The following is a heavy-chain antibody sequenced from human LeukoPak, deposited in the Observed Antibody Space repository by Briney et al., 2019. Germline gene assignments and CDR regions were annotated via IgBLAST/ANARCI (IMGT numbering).Heavy chain of an antibody. Sequence: GGSLRLSCAASGFTFNTYWMTWVRQAPGKGLEWVANIKPDGSETDYVDSVRGRFTISRDNSMNSLYLQMNSLRAEDTALFYCVRAGYTYGFDYWGQEALVTVSS. CDR1: GFTFNTYW. CDR2: IKPDGSET. D-gene: IGHD5-18*01. J-gene: IGHJ4*02. V-gene: IGHV3-7*04. CDR3: VRAGYTYGFDY.